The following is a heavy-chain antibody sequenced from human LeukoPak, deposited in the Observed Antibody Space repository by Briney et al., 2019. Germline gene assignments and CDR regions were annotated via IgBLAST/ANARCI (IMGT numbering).Heavy chain of an antibody. D-gene: IGHD3-16*02. Sequence: SETLSLTCTVSGDSISGSSYYWGWIRQPPGKGLEWIGSIYHSGSTYHKPSLKSRVTISVDTSKNQFSLKLNSVTAADTAAYYCAKHGYIWGSYRRFDPWGQGTLVTVSS. CDR2: IYHSGST. CDR1: GDSISGSSYY. V-gene: IGHV4-39*01. J-gene: IGHJ5*02. CDR3: AKHGYIWGSYRRFDP.